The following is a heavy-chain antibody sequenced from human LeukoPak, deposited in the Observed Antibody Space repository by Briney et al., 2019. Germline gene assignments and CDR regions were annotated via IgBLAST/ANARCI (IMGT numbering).Heavy chain of an antibody. J-gene: IGHJ3*01. CDR2: ISYSGST. CDR1: GGSISRSDYY. V-gene: IGHV4-39*01. CDR3: ARSYCSSTTCYAVGAFDV. Sequence: PSETLSLTCTVSGGSISRSDYYWGWVRQPPGKGLEWIGSISYSGSTYYNPSLKSRVTMFVDMSNNQFSLELRSVTAADTAVYYCARSYCSSTTCYAVGAFDVWGQGTTVTVSS. D-gene: IGHD2-2*01.